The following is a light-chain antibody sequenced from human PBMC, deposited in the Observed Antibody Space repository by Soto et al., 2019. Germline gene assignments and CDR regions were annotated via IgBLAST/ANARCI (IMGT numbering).Light chain of an antibody. CDR2: AAS. V-gene: IGKV3-15*01. Sequence: IVVTQSPATLSVSPGERVTFSCKASLFIANHLAWYQHKPGQSPRLLIHAASTGAPGVPARFSGSWSGAELTLTIDSLQSDDSAIYYCQQYYRWPVTFGGGTKVDIK. CDR3: QQYYRWPVT. J-gene: IGKJ4*01. CDR1: LFIANH.